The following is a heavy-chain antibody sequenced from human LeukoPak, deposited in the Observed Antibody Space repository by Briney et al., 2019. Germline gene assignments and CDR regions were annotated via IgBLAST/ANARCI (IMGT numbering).Heavy chain of an antibody. CDR3: ARDRRLTMFDY. V-gene: IGHV3-21*01. J-gene: IGHJ4*02. CDR1: GFTFSSYS. D-gene: IGHD3-10*01. CDR2: ISSSSSYI. Sequence: GGSLSLSCAASGFTFSSYSMNWVRQAPGKGLEWVSSISSSSSYIYYADSVKGRFTISRDNAKNSLYLQMNSLRAEDTAVYYCARDRRLTMFDYWGQGTLVTVSS.